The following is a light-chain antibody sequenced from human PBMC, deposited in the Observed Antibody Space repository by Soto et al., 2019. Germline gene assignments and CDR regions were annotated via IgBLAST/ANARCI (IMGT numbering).Light chain of an antibody. J-gene: IGKJ5*01. Sequence: EIVVTQSPATLSVSPGERATLSCRASQSVSSNLAWYQQKPGQAPRLLIYGASTRATGIPARFSGSGSGTEFTLTISSLQSEDFAVYYCQQYNNCPPITFGQGTRLDIK. CDR2: GAS. V-gene: IGKV3-15*01. CDR3: QQYNNCPPIT. CDR1: QSVSSN.